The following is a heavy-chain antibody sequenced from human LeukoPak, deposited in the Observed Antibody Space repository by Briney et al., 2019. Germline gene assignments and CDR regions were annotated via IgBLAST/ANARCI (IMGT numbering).Heavy chain of an antibody. CDR3: ARALYYYDSSGPLQVNYNWFDP. Sequence: GASVKVSCKASGGTFSSYAISWVRQAPGQGLEWMGGIIPIFGTANYAQKFQGRVTITADESTSTAYMELSSLRSEDTAVYYCARALYYYDSSGPLQVNYNWFDPWGQGTLVTVSS. CDR1: GGTFSSYA. D-gene: IGHD3-22*01. V-gene: IGHV1-69*13. J-gene: IGHJ5*02. CDR2: IIPIFGTA.